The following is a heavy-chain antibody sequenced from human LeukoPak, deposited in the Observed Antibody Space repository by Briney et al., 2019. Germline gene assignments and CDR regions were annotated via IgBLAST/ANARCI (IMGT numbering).Heavy chain of an antibody. CDR2: TYYRSKWYN. Sequence: SQTLSLTCAISGDSVSSNSAAWSWITQSPSRGLEWLGRTYYRSKWYNDYEVSVQSRITINPDTSKTQFSLQLNSVTPEDPAVYSCARGRVTTIANYYYYYTDVWGKGTTVTVSS. CDR3: ARGRVTTIANYYYYYTDV. J-gene: IGHJ6*03. CDR1: GDSVSSNSAA. D-gene: IGHD4-17*01. V-gene: IGHV6-1*01.